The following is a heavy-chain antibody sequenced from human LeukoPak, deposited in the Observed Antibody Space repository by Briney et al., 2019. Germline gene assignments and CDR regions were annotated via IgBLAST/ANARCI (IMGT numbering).Heavy chain of an antibody. D-gene: IGHD3-3*02. Sequence: ASVKVSCKASGYTFTSYGFTWVRQAPGQGLEWMGWISPYKENTNYTQRLQGRVTMTTDTSTSTAYMELTSLRSDDTAVYYCARDYIFGVALIGIWGQGTMVTVSS. J-gene: IGHJ3*02. CDR2: ISPYKENT. V-gene: IGHV1-18*01. CDR3: ARDYIFGVALIGI. CDR1: GYTFTSYG.